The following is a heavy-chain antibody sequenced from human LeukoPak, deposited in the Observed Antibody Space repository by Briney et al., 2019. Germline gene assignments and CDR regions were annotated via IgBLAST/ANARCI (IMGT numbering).Heavy chain of an antibody. Sequence: GGSLRLSCAASGFTFSSYAMHWVRQAPGKGLEYVSAISSNGGSTYYANSVKGRFTISRDNSKNTLYLQMNSLRAEDTAVYYCARDYSAGLDYWGQGTLVTVSS. CDR1: GFTFSSYA. CDR3: ARDYSAGLDY. V-gene: IGHV3-64*01. D-gene: IGHD6-13*01. J-gene: IGHJ4*02. CDR2: ISSNGGST.